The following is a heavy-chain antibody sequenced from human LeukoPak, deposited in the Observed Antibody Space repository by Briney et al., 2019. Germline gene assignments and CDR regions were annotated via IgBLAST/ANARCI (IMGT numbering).Heavy chain of an antibody. CDR1: GGSISSSSYY. CDR3: AREPSTGTLFDY. CDR2: IYYSGST. Sequence: SETLSPTCTVSGGSISSSSYYWGWIRQPPGKWLEWIGSIYYSGSTYYNPSLKSRVTISVDTSKNQFSLKLSSVSAADTAVYYCAREPSTGTLFDYWGQGTLVTVSS. D-gene: IGHD2-8*02. V-gene: IGHV4-39*07. J-gene: IGHJ4*02.